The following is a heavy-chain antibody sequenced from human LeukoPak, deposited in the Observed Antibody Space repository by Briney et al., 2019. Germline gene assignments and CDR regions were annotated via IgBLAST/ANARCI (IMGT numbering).Heavy chain of an antibody. CDR2: IYYSGST. CDR1: GGSISSYY. J-gene: IGHJ2*01. CDR3: ARGNVAAAGYWYFDL. D-gene: IGHD6-13*01. Sequence: SGTLSLTCTVSGGSISSYYWSWIRQPPGKGLEWIGYIYYSGSTNYNPSLKSRVTISVDTSKNQFSLKLSSVTAADTAVYYCARGNVAAAGYWYFDLWGRGTLVTVSS. V-gene: IGHV4-59*01.